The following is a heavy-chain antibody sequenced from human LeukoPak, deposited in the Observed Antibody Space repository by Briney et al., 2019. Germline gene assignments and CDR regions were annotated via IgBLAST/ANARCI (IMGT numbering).Heavy chain of an antibody. CDR1: GYPFDNFG. CDR3: ARDRVGGDLTGESLY. V-gene: IGHV1-18*01. J-gene: IGHJ4*02. D-gene: IGHD4-17*01. Sequence: ASVKVSCKASGYPFDNFGLTWVRQAPGHGLEWMVWISAYNGNTHHAQKFRDRLTLTTDTSTSTAYLELRSLKSDDTAVYYCARDRVGGDLTGESLYWGQGTLVTVSS. CDR2: ISAYNGNT.